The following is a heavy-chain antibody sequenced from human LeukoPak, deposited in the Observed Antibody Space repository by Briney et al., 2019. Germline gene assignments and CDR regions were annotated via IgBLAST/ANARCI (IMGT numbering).Heavy chain of an antibody. V-gene: IGHV3-23*01. J-gene: IGHJ4*02. CDR2: ITARGDGT. CDR3: AKGTERYREVSSFDF. Sequence: PGDSLRLSCAASGFTFNTYTMNWVRQAPGKGLEWVSAITARGDGTYYADLVKGRFTISRDNSKNTLYLQMNSLRAEDSAAYYCAKGTERYREVSSFDFWGQGTLVTVSS. D-gene: IGHD3-10*01. CDR1: GFTFNTYT.